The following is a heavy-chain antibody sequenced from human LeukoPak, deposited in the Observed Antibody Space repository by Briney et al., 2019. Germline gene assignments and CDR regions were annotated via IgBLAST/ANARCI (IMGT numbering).Heavy chain of an antibody. CDR1: GFTFSSYA. D-gene: IGHD4-17*01. V-gene: IGHV3-23*01. CDR2: ISGSGGST. CDR3: AKVGIGYGDYAHFDY. Sequence: GGSLRLSCAASGFTFSSYAMSWVRQAPGKGLEWVSAISGSGGSTYYADSVKGRFTISRDNSKNTLYLQMNSLRAEDTAVYYCAKVGIGYGDYAHFDYWGQGTLVTVSS. J-gene: IGHJ4*02.